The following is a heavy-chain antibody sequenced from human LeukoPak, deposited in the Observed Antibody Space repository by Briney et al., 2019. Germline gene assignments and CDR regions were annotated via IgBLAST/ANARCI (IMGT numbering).Heavy chain of an antibody. CDR2: IYYSGST. CDR1: GGSISSGDYY. D-gene: IGHD5-12*01. V-gene: IGHV4-30-4*08. CDR3: ARDGLSGYVYDY. J-gene: IGHJ4*02. Sequence: SQTLSLTCTVSGGSISSGDYYWIWIRQPPGNGLEWIGYIYYSGSTYYNPSLKSRVTISVDTSKNQFSLKLSSVTAADTAVYYCARDGLSGYVYDYWGQGTLVTVSS.